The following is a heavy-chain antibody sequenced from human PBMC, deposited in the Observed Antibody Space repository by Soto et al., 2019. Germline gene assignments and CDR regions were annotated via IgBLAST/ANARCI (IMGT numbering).Heavy chain of an antibody. Sequence: QVQLVQSGAEVKKPGSSVKVSCKTSGGTFNSYIITWVRQAPGQGLKWMGGIIPIFGSADYAQKLQGRVTITADESTSTAYMELSSLRSEDTAVYYCARAFASNKYYFDSWGQGTQVTVSS. CDR1: GGTFNSYI. CDR2: IIPIFGSA. CDR3: ARAFASNKYYFDS. V-gene: IGHV1-69*01. D-gene: IGHD3-3*02. J-gene: IGHJ4*02.